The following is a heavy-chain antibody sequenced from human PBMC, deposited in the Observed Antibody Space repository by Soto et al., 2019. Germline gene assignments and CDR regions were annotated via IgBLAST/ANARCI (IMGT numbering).Heavy chain of an antibody. V-gene: IGHV4-38-2*01. CDR2: IYHSGST. J-gene: IGHJ4*02. CDR1: GYSISSGYY. CDR3: ARVHSSGWYLFDY. D-gene: IGHD6-19*01. Sequence: SETLSLTCAVSGYSISSGYYWGWIRQPPGKGLEWIGSIYHSGSTYYNPSLKSRVTISVDTSKNQFSLKLSSVTAADTAVYYCARVHSSGWYLFDYWGQGTLVT.